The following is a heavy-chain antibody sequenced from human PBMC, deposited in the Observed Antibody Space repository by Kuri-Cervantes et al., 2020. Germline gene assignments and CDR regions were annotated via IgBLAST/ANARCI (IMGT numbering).Heavy chain of an antibody. V-gene: IGHV3-33*01. D-gene: IGHD2-2*01. CDR2: IWYDGSNK. CDR3: TYAYMDV. J-gene: IGHJ6*03. Sequence: GESLKISCAASGFTFSSYGMHWVRQAPGKGLEWVAVIWYDGSNKYYADSVKGRFTISRDNSKNTLYLQMNSLKTEDTAVYYCTYAYMDVWGKGTTVTVSS. CDR1: GFTFSSYG.